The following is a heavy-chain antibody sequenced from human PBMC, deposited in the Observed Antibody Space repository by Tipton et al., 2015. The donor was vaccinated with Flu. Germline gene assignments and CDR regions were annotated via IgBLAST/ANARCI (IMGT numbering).Heavy chain of an antibody. J-gene: IGHJ4*02. V-gene: IGHV4-39*02. D-gene: IGHD2-15*01. CDR1: GGSTGSSSYY. Sequence: TLSLTCTVSGGSTGSSSYYWGWIRQSPGKGLGWIGSIYYTGYTYHNSALKSRVTMSVDTSNDYFSLRLGSVTAADTGVYYCTRSVVAPLYYFEVWGQGTLVTVSS. CDR3: TRSVVAPLYYFEV. CDR2: IYYTGYT.